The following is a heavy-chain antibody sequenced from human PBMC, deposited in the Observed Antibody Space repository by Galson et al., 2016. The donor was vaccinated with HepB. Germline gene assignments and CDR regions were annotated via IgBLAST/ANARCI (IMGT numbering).Heavy chain of an antibody. CDR1: GGTFSSFA. D-gene: IGHD3-9*01. V-gene: IGHV1-69*13. J-gene: IGHJ5*02. Sequence: SVKVSCKASGGTFSSFAISWVRQAPGQGLEWMGGIIPLFGTPHYSQKFQGRVTITADETTTTAYMELSSLRSEDTAVYYCARSLPKLSRLAIKKYNWFDPWGQGTLVTVSS. CDR3: ARSLPKLSRLAIKKYNWFDP. CDR2: IIPLFGTP.